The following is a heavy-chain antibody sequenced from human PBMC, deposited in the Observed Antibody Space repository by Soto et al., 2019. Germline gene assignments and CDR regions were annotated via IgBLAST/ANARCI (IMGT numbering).Heavy chain of an antibody. CDR1: GFTVSNAW. CDR2: IKSKTDGGTT. Sequence: EVQLVESGGGLVKPGGSIRLSCAASGFTVSNAWMSWVRQAPGKGLEWVGRIKSKTDGGTTEYDAPVKGRFTISRDDSKNTLYLQMNSLKTEDTAVYYCTRYSYGASEYWGQGTLVTVSS. D-gene: IGHD5-18*01. CDR3: TRYSYGASEY. J-gene: IGHJ4*02. V-gene: IGHV3-15*01.